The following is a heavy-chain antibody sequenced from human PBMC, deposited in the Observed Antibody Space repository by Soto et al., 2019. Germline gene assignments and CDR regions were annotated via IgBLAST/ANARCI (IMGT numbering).Heavy chain of an antibody. CDR3: ARVRRSGWYLDY. J-gene: IGHJ4*02. V-gene: IGHV4-30-2*01. CDR1: GGSINSGGYS. D-gene: IGHD6-19*01. CDR2: IYHSGST. Sequence: SETLSLTCAVSGGSINSGGYSWRPPGKGLEWIGYIYHSGSTYYNPSLKSRVTISVDRSKNQFSLKLTSVTAADTAVYYCARVRRSGWYLDYWGQGTLVTVS.